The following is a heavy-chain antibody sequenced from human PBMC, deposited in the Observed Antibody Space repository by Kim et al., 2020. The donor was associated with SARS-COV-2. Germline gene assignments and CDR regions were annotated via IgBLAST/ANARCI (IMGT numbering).Heavy chain of an antibody. Sequence: SETLSLTCTVSGGSISSYYWSWIRQPPGKGLEWIGYIYYSGSTNYNPSLKSRVTISVDTSKNQFSLKLSSVTAADTAVYYCARSYSSSWYYYYYGMDVWG. V-gene: IGHV4-59*01. CDR2: IYYSGST. CDR3: ARSYSSSWYYYYYGMDV. D-gene: IGHD6-13*01. CDR1: GGSISSYY. J-gene: IGHJ6*01.